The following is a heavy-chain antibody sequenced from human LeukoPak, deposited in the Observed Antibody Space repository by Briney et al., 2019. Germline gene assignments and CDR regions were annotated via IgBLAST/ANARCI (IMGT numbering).Heavy chain of an antibody. V-gene: IGHV3-30*04. CDR1: GFTFRNYV. J-gene: IGHJ3*02. CDR2: ISQDSSNR. CDR3: ARENDAFDI. Sequence: GGSLRLSCAASGFTFRNYVLHWDRQAPGRGLEWVTLISQDSSNRHYADSVKGRFTISRDNSKNTLYLEMNSLRDEDTAVYFCARENDAFDIWGQGTMVTVSS.